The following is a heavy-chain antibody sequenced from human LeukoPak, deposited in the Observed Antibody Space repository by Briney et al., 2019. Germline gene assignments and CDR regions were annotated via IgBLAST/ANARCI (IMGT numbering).Heavy chain of an antibody. J-gene: IGHJ4*02. CDR1: GFTFGDYA. CDR2: IWYDGSND. Sequence: PGGSLRLSCTASGFTFGDYAMSWIRQAPGKGLEWVAVIWYDGSNDDYADSVKGRFTISRDNSKSTLYLQMNSLRAEDTAIYYCARSIPRYDGSAYYPDYWGQGTLVTVSS. V-gene: IGHV3-33*01. D-gene: IGHD3-22*01. CDR3: ARSIPRYDGSAYYPDY.